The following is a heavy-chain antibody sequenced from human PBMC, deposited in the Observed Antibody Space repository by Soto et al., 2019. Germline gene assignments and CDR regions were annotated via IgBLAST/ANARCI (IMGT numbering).Heavy chain of an antibody. CDR2: IYIGGSS. V-gene: IGHV4-4*07. J-gene: IGHJ5*02. D-gene: IGHD2-2*01. Sequence: IRPPTGKGLEWIGRIYIGGSSEYNPSLKSRVTMSGDTSKNQFSLKLTSVTAADTAVYYCARLAVPAAVSAWFDPWGQGTLVTVSS. CDR3: ARLAVPAAVSAWFDP.